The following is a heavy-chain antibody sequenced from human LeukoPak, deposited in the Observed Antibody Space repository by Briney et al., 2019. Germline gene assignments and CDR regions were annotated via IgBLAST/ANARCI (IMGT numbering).Heavy chain of an antibody. V-gene: IGHV3-74*01. CDR2: INRDGSST. CDR3: ARGGGYSYGSFDY. J-gene: IGHJ4*02. CDR1: GFTFSSYW. D-gene: IGHD5-18*01. Sequence: GGSLRPSCAASGFTFSSYWMHWVRQAPGKGLVWVSRINRDGSSTSYADSVKGRFTISRDNAKNTLYLQMNSLRAEDTAVYYCARGGGYSYGSFDYWGQGTLVTVSS.